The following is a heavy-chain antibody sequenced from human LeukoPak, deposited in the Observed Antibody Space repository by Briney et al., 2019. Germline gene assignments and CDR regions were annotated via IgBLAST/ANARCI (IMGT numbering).Heavy chain of an antibody. D-gene: IGHD1-26*01. CDR2: ISSSSSYI. Sequence: PGGSLRLSCAASGFTFSSYSMNWVRQAPGKGLEWVSSISSSSSYIYYADSVKGRFTISRDNAKNSLYLQMNSLRAEDTAVYYCASRWELGYCFDYWGQGTLVTVSS. CDR3: ASRWELGYCFDY. V-gene: IGHV3-21*01. J-gene: IGHJ4*02. CDR1: GFTFSSYS.